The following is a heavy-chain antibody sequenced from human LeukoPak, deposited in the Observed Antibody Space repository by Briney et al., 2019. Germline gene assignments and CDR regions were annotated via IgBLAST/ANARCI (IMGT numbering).Heavy chain of an antibody. CDR2: ISYDGSNK. J-gene: IGHJ4*02. CDR3: ARGTSCYFDY. Sequence: PGRSLRLSCAASGFTFSSYAMHWVRQAPGKGLEWVAVISYDGSNKYYADSVKGRFTISRDNSKSTLYLQMNSLRAEDTAVYYCARGTSCYFDYWGQGTLVTVSS. CDR1: GFTFSSYA. V-gene: IGHV3-30*04. D-gene: IGHD3-10*01.